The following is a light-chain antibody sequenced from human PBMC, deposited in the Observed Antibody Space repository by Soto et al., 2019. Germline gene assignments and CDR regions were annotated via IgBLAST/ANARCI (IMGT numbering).Light chain of an antibody. CDR1: QSISTG. CDR2: DAS. CDR3: QHYTTVWA. Sequence: DIQLTQSPSSLSASVGDRVTITCRASQSISTGLAWYQQKPGKAPNLLIYDASTLESGVTSRLRGSGSGTELTLTIRSLQHDDFATYYCQHYTTVWALGQGTKVDIK. V-gene: IGKV1-5*01. J-gene: IGKJ1*01.